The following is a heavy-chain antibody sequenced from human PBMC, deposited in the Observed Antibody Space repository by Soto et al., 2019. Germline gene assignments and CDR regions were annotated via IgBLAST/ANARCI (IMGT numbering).Heavy chain of an antibody. CDR3: ARWNKGDSSGEYFHH. CDR1: GYTFTSFW. D-gene: IGHD1-1*01. CDR2: IDPTDSYT. Sequence: PGESLKISCEASGYTFTSFWIIWVRQMPEKVLEWMGRIDPTDSYTNYSPSFQGHVTMSLDTSISTAYLQWTSLKASDTAMYYCARWNKGDSSGEYFHHWGQGTMVTVSS. J-gene: IGHJ1*01. V-gene: IGHV5-10-1*01.